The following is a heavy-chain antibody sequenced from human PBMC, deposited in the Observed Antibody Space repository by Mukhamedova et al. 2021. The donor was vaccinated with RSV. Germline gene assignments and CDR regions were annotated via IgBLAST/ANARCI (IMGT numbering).Heavy chain of an antibody. CDR3: ARISYAENWFDL. J-gene: IGHJ5*02. V-gene: IGHV1-2*02. Sequence: GWINPNSGDTNYAQKFQGRVTMTRDTSISTAYMELSRLRSDDTAVYYCARISYAENWFDLWGQGTLVTVSS. CDR2: INPNSGDT. D-gene: IGHD1-26*01.